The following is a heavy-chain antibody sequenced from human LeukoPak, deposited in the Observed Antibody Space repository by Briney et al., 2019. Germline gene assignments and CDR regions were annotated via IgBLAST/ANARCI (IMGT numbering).Heavy chain of an antibody. J-gene: IGHJ4*02. CDR3: ARDRHYGSGSD. CDR2: IKQDGSEK. D-gene: IGHD3-10*01. Sequence: PGGSLRLSCTASGFTFNRYWMSWVRQAPGKGLEGVANIKQDGSEKYYVDSVKGRFTITRDNAKNSLYLQMNSLRAEDTAVYYCARDRHYGSGSDWGQGTLVTVS. CDR1: GFTFNRYW. V-gene: IGHV3-7*01.